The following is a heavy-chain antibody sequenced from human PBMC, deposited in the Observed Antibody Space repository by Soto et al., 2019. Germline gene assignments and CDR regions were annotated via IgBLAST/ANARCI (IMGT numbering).Heavy chain of an antibody. Sequence: SETLSLTCAVYGGSISRSNWWSWVRQPPRKGLEWLGGIYHSGSTNYNPSLKGRVTISVDKSKNQFSLKLSSVPAADTAVYYSARGCYESSGYQLGAGDWFDPWGQGSLVTSPQ. V-gene: IGHV4-4*02. CDR3: ARGCYESSGYQLGAGDWFDP. D-gene: IGHD3-22*01. CDR2: IYHSGST. J-gene: IGHJ5*02. CDR1: GGSISRSNW.